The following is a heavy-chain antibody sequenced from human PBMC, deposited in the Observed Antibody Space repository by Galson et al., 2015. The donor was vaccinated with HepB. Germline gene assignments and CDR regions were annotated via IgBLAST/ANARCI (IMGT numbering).Heavy chain of an antibody. CDR1: GGTLKNYA. D-gene: IGHD2-8*01. CDR2: FIGVLETS. J-gene: IGHJ4*02. CDR3: AVDPGVYDKFDF. V-gene: IGHV1-69*13. Sequence: SVKVSCKASGGTLKNYAFSWVRQAPGQGLEWMGGFIGVLETSHSAQNFQDRVSITADESTNTVYMELKSLRSEDTAIYYCAVDPGVYDKFDFWGQGSLLTVSS.